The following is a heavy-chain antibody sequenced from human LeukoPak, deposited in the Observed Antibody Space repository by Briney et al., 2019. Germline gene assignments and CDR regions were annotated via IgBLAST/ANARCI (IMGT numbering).Heavy chain of an antibody. V-gene: IGHV3-21*01. CDR1: GFTFSSYS. CDR2: ISNSGSSI. Sequence: GGSLRLSCAASGFTFSSYSMNWARQAPGKGLEWVSSISNSGSSIYYADSVKGRFTISRDNAKNSLYLQMNSLRAEDTAVYYCAKSFWWFGEFSPFDYWGQGTLLTVSS. J-gene: IGHJ4*02. D-gene: IGHD3-10*01. CDR3: AKSFWWFGEFSPFDY.